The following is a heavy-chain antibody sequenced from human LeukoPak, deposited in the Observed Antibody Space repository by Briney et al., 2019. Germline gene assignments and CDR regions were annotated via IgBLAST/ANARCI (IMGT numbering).Heavy chain of an antibody. CDR1: GFTFSSYW. Sequence: GGSLRLFCAASGFTFSSYWFHWVRQAPGKGLVWVSRINSDGSGTTYADSVKGRFTISRDNAKSTLFLQMNSLRAEDTAVYYCARDPTSSWETAFDIWGQGTTVTVSS. J-gene: IGHJ3*02. D-gene: IGHD1-26*01. CDR2: INSDGSGT. V-gene: IGHV3-74*01. CDR3: ARDPTSSWETAFDI.